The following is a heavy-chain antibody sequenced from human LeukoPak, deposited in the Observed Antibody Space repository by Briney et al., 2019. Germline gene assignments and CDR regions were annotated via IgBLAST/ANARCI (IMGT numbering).Heavy chain of an antibody. V-gene: IGHV1-69*05. CDR2: IIPIFGTA. CDR1: GGTFSSYA. J-gene: IGHJ3*02. Sequence: SVKVSCKASGGTFSSYAISWVRQAPGQGLEWMGGIIPIFGTANYAQKFQGRVTITTDESTSTAYMELSSLRSEDTAVYYCARGSLWFGPHAFDIWGQGTMVTVSS. D-gene: IGHD3-10*01. CDR3: ARGSLWFGPHAFDI.